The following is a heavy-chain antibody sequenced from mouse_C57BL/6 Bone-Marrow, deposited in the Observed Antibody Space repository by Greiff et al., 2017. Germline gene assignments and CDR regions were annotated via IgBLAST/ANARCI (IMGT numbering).Heavy chain of an antibody. V-gene: IGHV1-81*01. CDR3: ASPYGSSHPH. CDR1: GYTFTSYG. J-gene: IGHJ4*01. Sequence: QVQLQESGAELARPGASVKLSCKASGYTFTSYGISWVKQRTGQGLEWIGEIYPRSGNTCYNQKFKGKATLTADQSSSTAYMELHSLTSENSAVYFSASPYGSSHPHWGQGTSVTVSA. D-gene: IGHD1-1*01. CDR2: IYPRSGNT.